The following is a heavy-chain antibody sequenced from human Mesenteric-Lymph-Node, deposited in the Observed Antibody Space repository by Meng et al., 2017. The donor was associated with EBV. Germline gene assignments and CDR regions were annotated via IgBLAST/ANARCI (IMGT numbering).Heavy chain of an antibody. CDR3: ARVSGPYYSPWFDP. Sequence: QVRMQDPGPGLVNPSETLSLTCTVSGDSVSSTRCYWSWIRQPPGRGLEWIGYIFNSGSTNYNPSLRSRATISVDTSRNQFSLTLNSVTAADTAVYYCARVSGPYYSPWFDPWGQGSLVTVSS. D-gene: IGHD2/OR15-2a*01. CDR1: GDSVSSTRCY. CDR2: IFNSGST. J-gene: IGHJ5*02. V-gene: IGHV4-61*01.